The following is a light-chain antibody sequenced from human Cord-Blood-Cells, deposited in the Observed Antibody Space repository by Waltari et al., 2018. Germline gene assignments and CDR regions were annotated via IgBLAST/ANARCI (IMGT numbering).Light chain of an antibody. Sequence: SSELTQDPAVSVALGQTVRITCQGDSLRSYYASWYQQKPGQAPVLVIYGKNNLPTGIPDRFSGSSSRNTASLTITGAQAEDEADYYCNSRDSSGNHYVVFGGGTKLTVL. CDR3: NSRDSSGNHYVV. V-gene: IGLV3-19*01. J-gene: IGLJ2*01. CDR2: GKN. CDR1: SLRSYY.